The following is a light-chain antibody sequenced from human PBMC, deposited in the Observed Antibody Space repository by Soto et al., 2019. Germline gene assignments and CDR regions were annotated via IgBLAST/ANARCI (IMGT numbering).Light chain of an antibody. CDR1: GNDVGAYNY. CDR3: CSYAGGYTYL. V-gene: IGLV2-11*01. CDR2: GVV. J-gene: IGLJ1*01. Sequence: QSVLTQPRPVSRSPGQSVTMSCTGTGNDVGAYNYVSWYQQHPGRPPKLLIYGVVRWPSGVPDRFSGSKSGNTASLTISGLQAEDEADYFCCSYAGGYTYLFGTGTKVTVL.